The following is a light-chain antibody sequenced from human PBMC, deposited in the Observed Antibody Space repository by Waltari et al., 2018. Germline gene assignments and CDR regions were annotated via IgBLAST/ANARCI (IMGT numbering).Light chain of an antibody. CDR1: QSVSSN. Sequence: EIVMTQSPATLSVSPGERATISCRASQSVSSNFAWYQQKPGQAPRLLIYDASTRATGIPARFSGSASGTESTLTISSLQSEDFAVYYCQHYDNWPVTFGQGTRLGIK. CDR2: DAS. J-gene: IGKJ5*01. CDR3: QHYDNWPVT. V-gene: IGKV3-15*01.